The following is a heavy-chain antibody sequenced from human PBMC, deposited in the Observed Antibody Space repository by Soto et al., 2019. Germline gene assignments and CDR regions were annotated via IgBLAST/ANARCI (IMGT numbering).Heavy chain of an antibody. J-gene: IGHJ4*02. CDR1: GYTFTSSG. CDR2: ISTYNGNT. D-gene: IGHD6-19*01. CDR3: ARTVAGYFDY. Sequence: SVKVSFKASGYTFTSSGSSWLRQAPGQGPEWMGWISTYNGNTNYAQNLQGRVTMTTDTSTSTAYMELRGLRSDDTAVYYCARTVAGYFDYWGQGTLVTVSS. V-gene: IGHV1-18*01.